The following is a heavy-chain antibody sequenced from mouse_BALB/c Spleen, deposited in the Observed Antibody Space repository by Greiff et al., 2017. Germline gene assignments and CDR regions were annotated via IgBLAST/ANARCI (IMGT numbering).Heavy chain of an antibody. V-gene: IGHV5-17*02. Sequence: EVMLVESGGGLVQPGGSRKLSCAASGFTFSSFGMHWVRQAPEKGLEWVAYISSGSSTIYYADTVKGRFTISRDNPKNTLFLQMTSLRSEDTAMYYCARSGIYYGNPYYFDYWGQGTTLTVSS. D-gene: IGHD2-1*01. CDR1: GFTFSSFG. CDR2: ISSGSSTI. J-gene: IGHJ2*01. CDR3: ARSGIYYGNPYYFDY.